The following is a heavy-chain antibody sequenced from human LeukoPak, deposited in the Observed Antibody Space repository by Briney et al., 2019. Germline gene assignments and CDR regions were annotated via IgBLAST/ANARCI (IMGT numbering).Heavy chain of an antibody. J-gene: IGHJ4*02. D-gene: IGHD2-2*01. V-gene: IGHV4-38-2*02. CDR1: GYSISSGSY. CDR2: IYYSGST. CDR3: ARVVPAAFFDY. Sequence: KPSETLSLTCTVSGYSISSGSYWGWIRQPPGKGLEWIGSIYYSGSTYYNPSLKSRVTISVDTSKNQFSLKLSSVTAADTAVYYCARVVPAAFFDYWGQGTLVTVSS.